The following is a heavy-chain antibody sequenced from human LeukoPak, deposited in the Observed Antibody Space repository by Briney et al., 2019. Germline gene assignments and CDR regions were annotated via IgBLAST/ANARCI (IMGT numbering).Heavy chain of an antibody. CDR1: GFTFSNAW. J-gene: IGHJ5*02. D-gene: IGHD3-22*01. CDR3: ATDFYDST. Sequence: GGSLRLPCAASGFTFSNAWMNWVRQAPGKGLEWVGRIRSNSDGGTIDYAAPVKGRFTLSRDDSKTTLYLQMNSLQTEDTAVYYCATDFYDSTWGQGTLVTVSS. V-gene: IGHV3-15*07. CDR2: IRSNSDGGTI.